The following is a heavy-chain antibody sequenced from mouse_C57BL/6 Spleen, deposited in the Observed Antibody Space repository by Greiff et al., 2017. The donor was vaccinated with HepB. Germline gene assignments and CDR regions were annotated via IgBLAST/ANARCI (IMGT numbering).Heavy chain of an antibody. Sequence: VQLQQSGPGLVQPSQSLSITCTVSGFSLTSYGVHWVRQSPGKGLEWLGVIWRGGSTDYYAAFMSRLSITKDNSTSQAFFNMNSLQADDTAIYYGAKNGYGNYFAYWGQGTLVTVSA. CDR3: AKNGYGNYFAY. CDR2: IWRGGST. D-gene: IGHD2-10*02. J-gene: IGHJ3*01. CDR1: GFSLTSYG. V-gene: IGHV2-5*01.